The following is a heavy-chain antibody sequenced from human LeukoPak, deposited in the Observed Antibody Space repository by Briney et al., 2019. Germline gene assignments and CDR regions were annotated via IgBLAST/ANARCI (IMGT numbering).Heavy chain of an antibody. Sequence: GGSLRLSCAASGFTFSGSAMHWVRQASGKGLEWVGRIRSKANSYATAYAASVKGRFTISRDDSKNTAYLQMNSLKTEDTAVYYCTRHAPPPGYYYDSSGYNSDAFDIWGQGTMVTVSS. CDR2: IRSKANSYAT. D-gene: IGHD3-22*01. J-gene: IGHJ3*02. V-gene: IGHV3-73*01. CDR1: GFTFSGSA. CDR3: TRHAPPPGYYYDSSGYNSDAFDI.